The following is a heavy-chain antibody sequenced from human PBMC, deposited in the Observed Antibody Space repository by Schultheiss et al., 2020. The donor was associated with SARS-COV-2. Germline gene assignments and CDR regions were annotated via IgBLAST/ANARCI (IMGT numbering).Heavy chain of an antibody. D-gene: IGHD3-10*02. CDR3: ARGGTMFQL. CDR2: IYHSGSDST. J-gene: IGHJ4*02. V-gene: IGHV4-59*01. CDR1: GGSIGTYY. Sequence: SETLSLTCTVSGGSIGTYYWHWIRQSLGKGLEWIGYIYHSGSDSTSYNPSLKSRVAISVDTSKNQFSLKLSSVTAADTAVYYCARGGTMFQLWGQGILVTVSS.